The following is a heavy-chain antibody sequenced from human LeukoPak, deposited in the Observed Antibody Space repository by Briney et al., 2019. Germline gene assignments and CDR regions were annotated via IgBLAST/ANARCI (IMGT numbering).Heavy chain of an antibody. Sequence: GGSLRLSCAASGFTFDDYAMSWVRQAPGKGLELVSGINWNGDNTGSADSVKGRFTISRDNAKNSLYLEMNSLRAEDTALYYCAATYSGNWEFDYWGQGTLVTVSS. D-gene: IGHD1-26*01. V-gene: IGHV3-20*04. J-gene: IGHJ4*02. CDR1: GFTFDDYA. CDR2: INWNGDNT. CDR3: AATYSGNWEFDY.